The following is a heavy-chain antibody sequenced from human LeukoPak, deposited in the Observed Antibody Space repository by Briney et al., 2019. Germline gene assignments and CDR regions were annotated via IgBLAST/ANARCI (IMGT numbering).Heavy chain of an antibody. CDR3: AREREHDYVWGSYRRSPRGFRYDP. V-gene: IGHV4-61*02. CDR2: IYTSGST. D-gene: IGHD3-16*02. J-gene: IGHJ5*02. Sequence: SETLSLTCTVSGGSISSGSYYWSWIRQPAGKGLEWIGRIYTSGSTNYNPSLKSRVTMSVDTSKNQFSLKLSSVTAADTAVYYCAREREHDYVWGSYRRSPRGFRYDPWGQGTLVTVSS. CDR1: GGSISSGSYY.